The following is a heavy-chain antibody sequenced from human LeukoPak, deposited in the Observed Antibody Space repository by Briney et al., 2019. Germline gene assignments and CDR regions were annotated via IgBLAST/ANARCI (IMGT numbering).Heavy chain of an antibody. J-gene: IGHJ4*02. Sequence: GGSLRLSCAASGLTFSTYAMGWVRQAPGKGLEWVSSIRGGGGDPFYADSVKGRFTISRDNSKNTLFLQLNSLRAEDSAVYYCAKGGHDFNPFYWWGQGTLVTVSS. CDR3: AKGGHDFNPFYW. V-gene: IGHV3-23*01. CDR2: IRGGGGDP. D-gene: IGHD2-21*02. CDR1: GLTFSTYA.